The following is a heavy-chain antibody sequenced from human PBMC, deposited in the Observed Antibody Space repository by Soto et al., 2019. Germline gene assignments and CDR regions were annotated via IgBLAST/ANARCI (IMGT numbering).Heavy chain of an antibody. CDR3: IAEQQSRYYYESPRWYFEL. CDR1: GFPFVNAW. CDR2: IKSEGDDGTT. D-gene: IGHD3-22*01. Sequence: EVQLVESGGGLVKPGGSLRLSCVASGFPFVNAWMTWVRQAPGRGLEWVGRIKSEGDDGTTDYAAPVRGRFTISRDDSKTTLFLQMNSLKIEDTAVYYCIAEQQSRYYYESPRWYFELWGRGTLVSVSS. V-gene: IGHV3-15*01. J-gene: IGHJ2*01.